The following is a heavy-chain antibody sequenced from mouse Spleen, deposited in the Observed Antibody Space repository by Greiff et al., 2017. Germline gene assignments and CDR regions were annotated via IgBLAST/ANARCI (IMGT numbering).Heavy chain of an antibody. V-gene: IGHV1-15*01. D-gene: IGHD2-4*01. Sequence: QVQLQQSGAELVRPGASVTLSCKASGYTFTDYEMHWVKQTPVHGLEWIGAIDPETGGTAYNQKFKGKATLTADKSSSTAYMELRSLTSEDSAVYYCTNLYDYDGFAYWGQGTLVTVSA. J-gene: IGHJ3*01. CDR3: TNLYDYDGFAY. CDR2: IDPETGGT. CDR1: GYTFTDYE.